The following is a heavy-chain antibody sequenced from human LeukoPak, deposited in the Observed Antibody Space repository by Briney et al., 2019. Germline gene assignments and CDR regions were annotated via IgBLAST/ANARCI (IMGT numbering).Heavy chain of an antibody. CDR2: ISYDGSIK. J-gene: IGHJ6*02. V-gene: IGHV3-30*03. CDR3: AEARAAIAADVGYYYYGMDV. Sequence: GGSLRLSCAPSTLTFSIYGMHWVRQAPGKGLEWVAVISYDGSIKYYADSVKGRFTISRDNSKNTLYLEMNSLRTEEEVISLRAEARAAIAADVGYYYYGMDVWGQGTTVTVSS. CDR1: TLTFSIYG. D-gene: IGHD6-6*01.